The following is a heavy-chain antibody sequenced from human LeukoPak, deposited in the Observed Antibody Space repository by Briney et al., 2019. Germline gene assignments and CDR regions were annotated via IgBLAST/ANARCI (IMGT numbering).Heavy chain of an antibody. CDR2: IYYSGSS. J-gene: IGHJ4*02. Sequence: SETLSPTCTVSGGSISSGDYYWSWIRQPPGKGLEWIGYIYYSGSSFYNPSLKSRVTISVDTSKNHVSLNLSSVTAADTAVYYCARGNNPYYFDYWGQGTLVTVSS. CDR1: GGSISSGDYY. D-gene: IGHD2/OR15-2a*01. V-gene: IGHV4-30-4*08. CDR3: ARGNNPYYFDY.